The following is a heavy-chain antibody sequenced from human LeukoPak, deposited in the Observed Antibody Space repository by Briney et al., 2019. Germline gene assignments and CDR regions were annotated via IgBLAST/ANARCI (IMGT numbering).Heavy chain of an antibody. CDR1: EFTFSSYW. CDR2: IKQDGSEK. V-gene: IGHV3-7*01. Sequence: RTGGSLRLSCAASEFTFSSYWMTWVRQAPGKGLEWVANIKQDGSEKYYVDSVKGRFTISRDNAKNSLYLQMNSLRAEDTAVYYCARQRRYCSGDSCYQRTFDYWGQGTLVTVSS. J-gene: IGHJ4*02. CDR3: ARQRRYCSGDSCYQRTFDY. D-gene: IGHD2-15*01.